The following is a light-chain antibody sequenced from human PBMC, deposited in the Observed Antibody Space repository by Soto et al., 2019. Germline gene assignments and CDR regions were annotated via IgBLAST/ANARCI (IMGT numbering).Light chain of an antibody. Sequence: QSVLTQPASVSGSPGQSITISCTGTSSDVGGYNYVSWYQQHPGKAPKLMIYDVSNRPSGVSNRFSGSKSGDTASLTISGLQAEDEADYYCSSYSSISAYVCGIGTKVTVL. J-gene: IGLJ1*01. CDR2: DVS. CDR3: SSYSSISAYV. V-gene: IGLV2-14*01. CDR1: SSDVGGYNY.